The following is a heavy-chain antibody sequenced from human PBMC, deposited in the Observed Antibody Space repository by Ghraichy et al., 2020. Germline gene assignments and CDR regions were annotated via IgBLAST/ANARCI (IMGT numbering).Heavy chain of an antibody. CDR2: IYNSGTT. Sequence: SETLSLTCTVSGDSISGSYWSWIRQPPGKGLEWIANIYNSGTTNSNPSLKSRVTVSVDTSKNQFSLKLTSVTAADTAVYYCARCTNCYTVGRADYHHAVDVWGQGTTVTGS. V-gene: IGHV4-59*01. D-gene: IGHD2-2*02. CDR1: GDSISGSY. CDR3: ARCTNCYTVGRADYHHAVDV. J-gene: IGHJ6*02.